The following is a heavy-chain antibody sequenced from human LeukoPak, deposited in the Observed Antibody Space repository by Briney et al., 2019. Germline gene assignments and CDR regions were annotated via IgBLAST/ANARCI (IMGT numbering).Heavy chain of an antibody. CDR1: GFTFSSYA. J-gene: IGHJ4*02. CDR2: ISASGGRT. Sequence: GGSLRLSCAASGFTFSSYAMSWVRQAPGKGLEWVSVISASGGRTSYADSVKGRFTVSRDNSKNSLYLQMNIVRAEDTAVYYCAREPAPYSDYYFDYWGQGTLVTVSS. CDR3: AREPAPYSDYYFDY. V-gene: IGHV3-23*01. D-gene: IGHD4-11*01.